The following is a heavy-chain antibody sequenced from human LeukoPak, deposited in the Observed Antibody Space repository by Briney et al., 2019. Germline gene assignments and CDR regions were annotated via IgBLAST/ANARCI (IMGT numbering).Heavy chain of an antibody. V-gene: IGHV4-39*07. CDR2: INHSGST. D-gene: IGHD3-10*01. Sequence: PSETLSLTCTVSGGSISSGGYYWSWIRQPRGKGLEWIGEINHSGSTNYNPSLKSRVTISVDTSKNQFSLKLSSVTAADTAVYYCARGLTYYYGSGSYYPRNTHFDYWGQGTLVTVSS. J-gene: IGHJ4*02. CDR3: ARGLTYYYGSGSYYPRNTHFDY. CDR1: GGSISSGGYY.